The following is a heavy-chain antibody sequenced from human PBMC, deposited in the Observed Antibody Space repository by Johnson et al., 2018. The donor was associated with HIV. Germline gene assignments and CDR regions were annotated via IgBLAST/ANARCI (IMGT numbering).Heavy chain of an antibody. Sequence: VQLVESGGGLVKPGGSLRLSCAASGFTFNNAWMSWVRQAPGKGLEWVGRIKSKTDGGTTDYAAPVKGRFTISRDDSKNTLYLQIKSLKTEDTAVYYCTTDHYFLDALDIWGQGTMVTVSS. D-gene: IGHD2/OR15-2a*01. CDR3: TTDHYFLDALDI. CDR1: GFTFNNAW. V-gene: IGHV3-15*01. J-gene: IGHJ3*02. CDR2: IKSKTDGGTT.